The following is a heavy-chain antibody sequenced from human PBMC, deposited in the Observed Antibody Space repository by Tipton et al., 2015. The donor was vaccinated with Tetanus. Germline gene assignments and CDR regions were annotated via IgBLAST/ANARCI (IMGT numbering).Heavy chain of an antibody. D-gene: IGHD2-21*01. CDR3: ARDGGDYIYYGMDV. Sequence: QLVQSGAEVKKPGASVKVSCKASGYTFTGYYMYWVRQAPGQGLEWMGWIDPNSGGTIYGQKFQGRVTMTRDTSISTAYMELSRLRSGDTAVYYCARDGGDYIYYGMDVWGPGTTVTVSS. V-gene: IGHV1-2*02. CDR2: IDPNSGGT. J-gene: IGHJ6*02. CDR1: GYTFTGYY.